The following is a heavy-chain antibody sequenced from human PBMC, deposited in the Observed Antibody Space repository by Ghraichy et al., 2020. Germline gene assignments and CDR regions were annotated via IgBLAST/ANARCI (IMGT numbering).Heavy chain of an antibody. Sequence: SGPTLVKPTQTLTLTCTFSGFSLSTSGMCVSWIRQPPGKALEWLALIDWDDDKYYSTSLKTRLTISKDTSKNQVVLTMTNMDPVDTATYYCARIHSGDDFWSGGHHRPFDPWGQGTLVTVSS. J-gene: IGHJ5*02. CDR3: ARIHSGDDFWSGGHHRPFDP. V-gene: IGHV2-70*01. CDR2: IDWDDDK. CDR1: GFSLSTSGMC. D-gene: IGHD3-3*01.